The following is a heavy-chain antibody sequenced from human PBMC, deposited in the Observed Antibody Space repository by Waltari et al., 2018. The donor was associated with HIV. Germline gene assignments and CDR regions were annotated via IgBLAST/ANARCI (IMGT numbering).Heavy chain of an antibody. CDR2: IIPIFGTA. D-gene: IGHD3-3*01. Sequence: QVQLVQSGAEVKKPGSSVKVSCKASGGTFSSYAISWVRQAPGQGLEWMGGIIPIFGTANYAQKFQGRVTSTADKSTSTAYMELSSLRSEDTAVYYCARDRGLRFLEWLPGTYNWFDPWGQGTLVTVSS. CDR1: GGTFSSYA. CDR3: ARDRGLRFLEWLPGTYNWFDP. V-gene: IGHV1-69*06. J-gene: IGHJ5*02.